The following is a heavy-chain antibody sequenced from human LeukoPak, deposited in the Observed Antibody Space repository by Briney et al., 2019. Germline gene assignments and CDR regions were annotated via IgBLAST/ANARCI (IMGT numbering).Heavy chain of an antibody. D-gene: IGHD2-2*01. V-gene: IGHV3-33*08. CDR2: IWYDGSNK. Sequence: GGSLRLSCAASGFTFSSYGMHWVRQAPGKGLEWVAVIWYDGSNKYYADSVKGRFTISRDNSKNTLYLQMNSLRAEDTAVYYCARDRASRYYYYGMDVWGQGTTVTVSS. J-gene: IGHJ6*02. CDR1: GFTFSSYG. CDR3: ARDRASRYYYYGMDV.